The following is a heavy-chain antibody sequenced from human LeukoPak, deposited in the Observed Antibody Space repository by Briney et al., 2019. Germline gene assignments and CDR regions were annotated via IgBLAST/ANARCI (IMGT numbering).Heavy chain of an antibody. D-gene: IGHD3-10*01. CDR3: AREARGAFDI. J-gene: IGHJ3*02. CDR1: GFTVSSNY. V-gene: IGHV3-66*01. CDR2: IYSGGST. Sequence: GGSLRLSCAASGFTVSSNYMSWVRQAPGKGLEWVSVIYSGGSTYYADSVKGRFTISRDNAKNSLYLQMNSLRAEDTAVYYCAREARGAFDIWGQGTMVTVSS.